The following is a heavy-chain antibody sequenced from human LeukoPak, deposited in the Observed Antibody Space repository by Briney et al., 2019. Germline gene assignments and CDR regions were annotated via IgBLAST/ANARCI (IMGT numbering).Heavy chain of an antibody. D-gene: IGHD4-17*01. J-gene: IGHJ6*02. CDR3: AKADYGDHGTSFVMDV. V-gene: IGHV3-23*01. CDR2: ISGSGGST. Sequence: PGGSLRLSCAASGFTFSSYAMSWVRQAPGKGLEWVSAISGSGGSTYYADSVKGRFTISRDNSKNTLYLQMNSLRAEDTAVYYCAKADYGDHGTSFVMDVWGQGTTVTVSS. CDR1: GFTFSSYA.